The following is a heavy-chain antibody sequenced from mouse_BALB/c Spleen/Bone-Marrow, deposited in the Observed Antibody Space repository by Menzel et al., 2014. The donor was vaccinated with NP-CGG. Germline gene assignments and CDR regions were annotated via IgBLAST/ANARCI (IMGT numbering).Heavy chain of an antibody. CDR3: ARSELGGFAY. Sequence: VQLQQSRPELVKPGASVKISCKTSGYTFTEYPMHWVKQSHGKSLEWLGGINPDNGGTVYNQKFKGKATLTVDKSSSTAYMELRSLTSEDSAVFYCARSELGGFAYWGQGTLVTVSA. CDR2: INPDNGGT. CDR1: GYTFTEYP. D-gene: IGHD4-1*01. V-gene: IGHV1-18*01. J-gene: IGHJ3*01.